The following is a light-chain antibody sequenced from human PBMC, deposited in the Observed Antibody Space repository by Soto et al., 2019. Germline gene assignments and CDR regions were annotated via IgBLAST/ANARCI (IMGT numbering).Light chain of an antibody. CDR3: AACDGSLSVAV. V-gene: IGLV1-47*01. Sequence: QSVLTQPPSASGTPGQRVTISCSGSRCDVGSSNVSWYQQHPGTAPKLLIFKNSQRPSWVSDRFSGSKSGTSASLAISGLQSEDEADYYCAACDGSLSVAVFGGGTKLTVL. CDR2: KNS. J-gene: IGLJ7*01. CDR1: RCDVGSSN.